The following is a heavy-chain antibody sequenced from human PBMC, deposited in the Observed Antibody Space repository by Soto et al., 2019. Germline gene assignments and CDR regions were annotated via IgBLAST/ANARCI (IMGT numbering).Heavy chain of an antibody. CDR1: GFTFSSYG. V-gene: IGHV3-30*18. CDR3: AKDRQLGQQLVPGDY. D-gene: IGHD6-13*01. Sequence: GGSLRLSCTASGFTFSSYGMHWVRQAPGKGLEWVAVISYDGSNKYYADSVKGRFTISRDNSKNTLYLQMNSLRAEDTAVYYCAKDRQLGQQLVPGDYWGQGTLVTVSS. CDR2: ISYDGSNK. J-gene: IGHJ4*02.